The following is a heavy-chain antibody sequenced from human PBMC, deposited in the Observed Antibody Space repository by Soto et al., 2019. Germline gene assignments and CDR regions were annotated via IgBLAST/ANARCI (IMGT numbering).Heavy chain of an antibody. Sequence: GRSLRLSCAASGFSFSSYGMSWVRQAPGKGLEWVSAITGNAGSKYYADPVKGRFTISRDNSRNTLYLQINNLGAEDTAVYYCTKDQFSSGWYNDYYYGMDVWGQGTTVTVSS. CDR2: ITGNAGSK. J-gene: IGHJ6*02. D-gene: IGHD6-19*01. CDR3: TKDQFSSGWYNDYYYGMDV. CDR1: GFSFSSYG. V-gene: IGHV3-23*01.